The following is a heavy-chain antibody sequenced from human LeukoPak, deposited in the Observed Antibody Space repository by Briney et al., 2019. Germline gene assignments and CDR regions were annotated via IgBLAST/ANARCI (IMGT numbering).Heavy chain of an antibody. CDR3: ARGGYGGSYFIFDY. Sequence: ASVKVSCKASGYTFTSYGISWVRQAPGQGLEWMGWISAYNGNTNYAQKFQGRVTMTRNTSISTAYMELSSLRSEDTAVYYCARGGYGGSYFIFDYWGQGTLVTVSS. CDR1: GYTFTSYG. CDR2: ISAYNGNT. D-gene: IGHD1-26*01. V-gene: IGHV1-18*01. J-gene: IGHJ4*02.